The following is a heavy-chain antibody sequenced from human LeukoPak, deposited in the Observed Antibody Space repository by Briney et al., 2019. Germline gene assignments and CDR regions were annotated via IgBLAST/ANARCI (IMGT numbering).Heavy chain of an antibody. J-gene: IGHJ4*02. Sequence: GGSVRLSCAASGFTFSNYAMSWVRQAPGKGLEWVSDISGSGGGTYYADSVKGRFTISRDNSKNTLYLQMNSLRAEDTAVYYCAKDLTLSITMVRGGDYWGQGTLVTVSS. CDR3: AKDLTLSITMVRGGDY. D-gene: IGHD3-10*01. CDR1: GFTFSNYA. V-gene: IGHV3-23*01. CDR2: ISGSGGGT.